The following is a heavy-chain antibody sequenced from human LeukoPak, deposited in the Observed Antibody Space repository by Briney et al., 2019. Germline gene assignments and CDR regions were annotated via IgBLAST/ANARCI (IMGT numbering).Heavy chain of an antibody. Sequence: GGSLRLSCAASAFSFSNYNMNWVRQAPGKGLEWVSSITSSGSYIYYADSVKGRFTISRDNAKNSLYLQLNSLRAEDTAVYYCARYVGVDGDYVFDYWGQGTLVPVSS. D-gene: IGHD4-17*01. V-gene: IGHV3-21*01. CDR2: ITSSGSYI. CDR3: ARYVGVDGDYVFDY. CDR1: AFSFSNYN. J-gene: IGHJ4*02.